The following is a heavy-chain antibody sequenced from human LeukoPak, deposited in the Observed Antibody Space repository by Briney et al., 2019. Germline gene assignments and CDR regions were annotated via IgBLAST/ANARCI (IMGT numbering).Heavy chain of an antibody. CDR1: GFTFSDHY. Sequence: GGSLRLSCAASGFTFSDHYMSWIRQAPGKGLEWVSVIYSGGSTYYADSVKGRFTISRDNSKNTLYLQMNSLRAEDTAVYYCAQSVGSSSGYAFDLWGRGTLVTVSS. V-gene: IGHV3-53*01. CDR2: IYSGGST. D-gene: IGHD3-22*01. J-gene: IGHJ2*01. CDR3: AQSVGSSSGYAFDL.